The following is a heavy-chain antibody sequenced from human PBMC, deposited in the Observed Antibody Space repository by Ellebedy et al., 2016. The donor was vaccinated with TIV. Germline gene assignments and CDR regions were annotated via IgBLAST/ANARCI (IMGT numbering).Heavy chain of an antibody. V-gene: IGHV4-59*08. CDR3: ARAYYYGSGSYRLHYYYGMDV. CDR2: IYYSGTT. CDR1: GGSISSYY. J-gene: IGHJ6*02. Sequence: MPGGSLRLSCTVSGGSISSYYWSWIRQPPGKGLEWIGYIYYSGTTNYNPSLKSRVTISVATSKNQFSLKLSSVTAADTAVYYCARAYYYGSGSYRLHYYYGMDVWGQGTTVTVSS. D-gene: IGHD3-10*01.